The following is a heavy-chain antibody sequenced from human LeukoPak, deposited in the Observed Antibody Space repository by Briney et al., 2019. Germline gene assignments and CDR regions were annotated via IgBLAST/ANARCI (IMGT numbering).Heavy chain of an antibody. V-gene: IGHV3-33*01. CDR1: GFTFSSYG. Sequence: GRSLRLSCAASGFTFSSYGMHWVRQAPGKGLEWVAVIWYDGSNKYYADSVKGRFTISRDNPKNTLYLQMNSLRAEDTAVYYCARVYYDILTGHLPRFYGMDVWGQGTTVTVSS. D-gene: IGHD3-9*01. CDR3: ARVYYDILTGHLPRFYGMDV. CDR2: IWYDGSNK. J-gene: IGHJ6*02.